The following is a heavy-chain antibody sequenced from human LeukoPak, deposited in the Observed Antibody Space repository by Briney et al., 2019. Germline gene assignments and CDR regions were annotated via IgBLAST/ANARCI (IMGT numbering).Heavy chain of an antibody. CDR1: GYTFTGYY. CDR3: VVKDTAMAYLDY. Sequence: ASVKVSCKASGYTFTGYYMHWVRQAPGQGLEWMGRINPNSGGTNYAQKFQGRVTMTRDTSISTAYMELSRLRSDDTAVYYCVVKDTAMAYLDYWGQGTLVTVSS. J-gene: IGHJ4*02. CDR2: INPNSGGT. D-gene: IGHD5-18*01. V-gene: IGHV1-2*06.